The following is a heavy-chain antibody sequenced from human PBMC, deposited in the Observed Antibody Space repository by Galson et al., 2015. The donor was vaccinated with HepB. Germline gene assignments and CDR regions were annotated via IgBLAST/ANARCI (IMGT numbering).Heavy chain of an antibody. CDR2: ISAYNGNT. CDR3: ARLGGPYYDSSGYPKSY. D-gene: IGHD3-22*01. Sequence: SVKVSCKASGYTFTSYGISWVRQAPGQGLEWMGWISAYNGNTNYAQKLQGRVTMTTDTSTSTAYMELRSLRSDDTAVYYCARLGGPYYDSSGYPKSYWGQGTLVTVSS. CDR1: GYTFTSYG. V-gene: IGHV1-18*01. J-gene: IGHJ4*02.